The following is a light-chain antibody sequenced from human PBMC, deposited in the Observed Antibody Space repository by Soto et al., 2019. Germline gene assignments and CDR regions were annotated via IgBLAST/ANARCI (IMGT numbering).Light chain of an antibody. CDR3: FQSNSYPLT. CDR1: QGIRND. Sequence: DIQMTQSPSSLSASVGDRVTLTCQASQGIRNDLAWYQQKSGKAPKRLIYGASNLESGVPSRFSGSGAGTEFTLTISSLQPEDFATYYCFQSNSYPLTFGQGTKLEI. CDR2: GAS. V-gene: IGKV1-17*01. J-gene: IGKJ2*01.